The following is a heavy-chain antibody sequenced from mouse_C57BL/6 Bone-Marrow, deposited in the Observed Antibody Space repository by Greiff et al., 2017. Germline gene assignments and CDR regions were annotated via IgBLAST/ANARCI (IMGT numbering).Heavy chain of an antibody. J-gene: IGHJ2*01. V-gene: IGHV14-4*01. CDR2: IDPENGDT. CDR1: GFNIKDDY. CDR3: TTVVHY. Sequence: LVESGAELVGPGASVKLSCTASGFNIKDDYMHWVKQRPEQGLEWIGWIDPENGDTEYASKFQGKATITADTSSNTAYLQLSSLTSEDTAVYYCTTVVHYWGQGTTLTVSS. D-gene: IGHD1-1*01.